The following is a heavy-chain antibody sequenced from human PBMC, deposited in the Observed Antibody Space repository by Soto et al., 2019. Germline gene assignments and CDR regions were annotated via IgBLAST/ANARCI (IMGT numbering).Heavy chain of an antibody. D-gene: IGHD3-22*01. J-gene: IGHJ6*02. V-gene: IGHV1-8*01. CDR1: GKMFSTGY. CDR3: ARGAVYDSGGYPYGMDV. CDR2: MDPKTGNA. Sequence: QLVQSGAEVKKPGASVKVSCRASGKMFSTGYINWVRQGPGQGLEWMGWMDPKTGNAGYAEKFQDRVTLTANTSISVAYRELSSLTSGDTAVYYCARGAVYDSGGYPYGMDVWGQGTTVIVSS.